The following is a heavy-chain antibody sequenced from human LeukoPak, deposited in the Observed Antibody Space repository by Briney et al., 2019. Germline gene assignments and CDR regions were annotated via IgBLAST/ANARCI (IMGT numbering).Heavy chain of an antibody. V-gene: IGHV4-38-2*02. J-gene: IGHJ4*02. CDR3: ARSFLGVYYFDY. CDR1: GYSISSGYY. D-gene: IGHD6-13*01. CDR2: IYHSGST. Sequence: SETLSLTCTVSGYSISSGYYWGWIRQPPGKGLEWIGSIYHSGSTYYNPSLKSRVTISVDTSKNQFSLKLSSVTAADTAVYYCARSFLGVYYFDYWAREPWSPSPQ.